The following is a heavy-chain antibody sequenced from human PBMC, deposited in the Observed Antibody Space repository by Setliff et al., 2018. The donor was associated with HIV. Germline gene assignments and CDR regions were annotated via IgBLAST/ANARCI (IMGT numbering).Heavy chain of an antibody. CDR2: IYWNNNK. CDR1: GFSLSTSGVG. Sequence: SGPTLVNPTQTLTLTCTFSGFSLSTSGVGVGWIRQPPGKALEWLGVIYWNNNKYYRPSLGSRLTVTKDTSKNQVVLTMTNMDPVDTATYYCAHRPNNGYDLNFDYWGQGIQVTVSS. V-gene: IGHV2-5*01. D-gene: IGHD5-12*01. CDR3: AHRPNNGYDLNFDY. J-gene: IGHJ4*02.